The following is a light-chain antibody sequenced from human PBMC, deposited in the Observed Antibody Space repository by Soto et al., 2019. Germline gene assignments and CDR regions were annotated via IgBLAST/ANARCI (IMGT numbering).Light chain of an antibody. CDR3: AVWDDGLSGWV. V-gene: IGLV1-44*01. CDR1: DSNIGSNT. CDR2: ANF. J-gene: IGLJ2*01. Sequence: QSVLTQAPSASGTPGKSVTISCSGSDSNIGSNTVNWYQQLPGMAPKLLIYANFQRSSGAPDRFSASKSGTSASLAISGLQSEDEAQYYCAVWDDGLSGWVFGGGTKVTFL.